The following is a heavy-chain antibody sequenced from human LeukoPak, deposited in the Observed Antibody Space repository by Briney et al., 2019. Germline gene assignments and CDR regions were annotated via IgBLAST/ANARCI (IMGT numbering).Heavy chain of an antibody. V-gene: IGHV3-23*01. CDR3: AKDRDIAVAGNDY. Sequence: PGGSPRLSRAASGFTFNSYAMSWVRQAPGKGLEWVSAITGSGGGTYYADSVKGRFTISRDNSKNTLYLQMNSLRAEDTAVYFCAKDRDIAVAGNDYWGQGTLVTVSS. CDR2: ITGSGGGT. J-gene: IGHJ4*02. D-gene: IGHD6-19*01. CDR1: GFTFNSYA.